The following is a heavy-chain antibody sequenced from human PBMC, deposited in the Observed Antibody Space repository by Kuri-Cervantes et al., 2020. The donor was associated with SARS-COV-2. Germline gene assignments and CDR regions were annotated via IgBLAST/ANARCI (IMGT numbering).Heavy chain of an antibody. CDR3: ARAAFGGVIDL. CDR2: IHHSGST. CDR1: VDSISSGDYY. V-gene: IGHV4-30-2*01. D-gene: IGHD3-16*02. J-gene: IGHJ4*02. Sequence: SETLSLTCTVSVDSISSGDYYGNWIRQPPGKGPEWIGYIHHSGSTYYQPSLKSRVTISVDTSKNQFYLKLSSVTAADTAVYYCARAAFGGVIDLGGQGTLVTVSS.